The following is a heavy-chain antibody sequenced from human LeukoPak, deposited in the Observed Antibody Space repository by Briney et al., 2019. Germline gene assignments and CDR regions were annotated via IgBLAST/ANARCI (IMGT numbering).Heavy chain of an antibody. J-gene: IGHJ4*02. V-gene: IGHV4-4*09. D-gene: IGHD3-3*01. Sequence: PSETLSLTCTVSGGSISSYCWGWVRQPPGKGLEWIGYIYPSGSTDYNPSLRSRVTMSVDTSKNQLSMELRYLTAADTAMYYCATPYEAKTAPYDVWGQGTLVTVSS. CDR3: ATPYEAKTAPYDV. CDR1: GGSISSYC. CDR2: IYPSGST.